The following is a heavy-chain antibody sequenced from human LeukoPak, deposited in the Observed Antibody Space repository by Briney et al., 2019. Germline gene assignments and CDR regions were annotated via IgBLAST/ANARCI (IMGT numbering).Heavy chain of an antibody. CDR1: GFTVSSYS. CDR3: ARVIKGYNVYYFDY. Sequence: GGSLRLSCAASGFTVSSYSMNWVRQAPGKGLEWDSSISSSSSYIYYADSVKGRFTISRDNAKNSLYLQMNSLRAEDTAVYYCARVIKGYNVYYFDYWGQGTLVTVSS. CDR2: ISSSSSYI. J-gene: IGHJ4*02. V-gene: IGHV3-21*01. D-gene: IGHD5-24*01.